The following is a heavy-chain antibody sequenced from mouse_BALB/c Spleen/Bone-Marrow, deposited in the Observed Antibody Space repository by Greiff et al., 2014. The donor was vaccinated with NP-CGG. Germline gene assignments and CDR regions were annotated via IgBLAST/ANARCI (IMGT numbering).Heavy chain of an antibody. V-gene: IGHV1-18*01. CDR2: INPYNGGT. CDR3: ARFGADGYPRFAY. Sequence: EVKLVESGPELVKPGASMKISCKASGYSFTGYTMNWVKQSHGKNLEWIGLINPYNGGTSYNQKFKGKATLTVDKSSSTAYMELLSLTSEDSAVYYCARFGADGYPRFAYWGQGTLVTVSA. J-gene: IGHJ3*01. D-gene: IGHD2-3*01. CDR1: GYSFTGYT.